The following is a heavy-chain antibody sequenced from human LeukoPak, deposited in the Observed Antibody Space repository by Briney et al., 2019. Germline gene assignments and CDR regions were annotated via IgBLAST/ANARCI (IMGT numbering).Heavy chain of an antibody. CDR3: AKSLGVGGYTRYKGFDQ. J-gene: IGHJ4*02. CDR1: GFTFNSFA. D-gene: IGHD3-16*02. CDR2: ISGSDGTS. V-gene: IGHV3-23*01. Sequence: GGSLRLSCAASGFTFNSFAMNWVRQAPGKGLEWVSSISGSDGTSHYADFVKGRFTISRDNSKNTLYLQMNSLRAQDTAAYYCAKSLGVGGYTRYKGFDQWGQGTLVVVSS.